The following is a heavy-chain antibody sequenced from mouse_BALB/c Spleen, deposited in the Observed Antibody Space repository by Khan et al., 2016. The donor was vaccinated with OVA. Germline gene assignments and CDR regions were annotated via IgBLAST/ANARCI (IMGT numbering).Heavy chain of an antibody. D-gene: IGHD1-2*01. Sequence: VQLQQSGPEVVKPGASVKISCKASGYTFTDYNMDWVKQSHGKSLEWIGYIYPNNGDSGYNQMFKTKATLTVDISSSTAYMELRSLTSEDSAVYYCARSGYGSFAYWGQGTLVTVSS. CDR3: ARSGYGSFAY. V-gene: IGHV1S29*02. CDR2: IYPNNGDS. CDR1: GYTFTDYN. J-gene: IGHJ3*01.